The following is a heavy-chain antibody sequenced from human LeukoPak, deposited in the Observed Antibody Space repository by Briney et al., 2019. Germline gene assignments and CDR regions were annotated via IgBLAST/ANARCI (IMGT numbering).Heavy chain of an antibody. D-gene: IGHD6-19*01. CDR2: IYTSGSTSGST. V-gene: IGHV4-61*02. CDR1: GGSISSNNYY. CDR3: ARVGSGWYYFDY. Sequence: SETLSLTCTVSGGSISSNNYYWNWIRQPAGKGLEWIGRIYTSGSTSGSTNYNPSLKSRVTISVDTSKNQFSLKLSSVTAADTAVYYCARVGSGWYYFDYWGQGTLVTVSS. J-gene: IGHJ4*02.